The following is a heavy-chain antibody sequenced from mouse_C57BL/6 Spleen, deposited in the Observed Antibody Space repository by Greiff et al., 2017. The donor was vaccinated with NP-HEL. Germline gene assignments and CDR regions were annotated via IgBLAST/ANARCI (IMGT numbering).Heavy chain of an antibody. CDR1: GYTFTSYW. CDR2: IYPGSGST. Sequence: QVQLKQPGAELVKPGASVKMSCKASGYTFTSYWITWVKQRPGQGLEWIGDIYPGSGSTNYNEKFKSKATLTVDTSSSTAYMQLSSLTSEDSAVYYCAKNPDWYAMDYWGQGTSVTVSS. J-gene: IGHJ4*01. V-gene: IGHV1-55*01. CDR3: AKNPDWYAMDY.